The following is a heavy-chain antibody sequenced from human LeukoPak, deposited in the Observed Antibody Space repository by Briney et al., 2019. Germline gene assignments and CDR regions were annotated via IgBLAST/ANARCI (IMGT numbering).Heavy chain of an antibody. J-gene: IGHJ4*02. V-gene: IGHV4-34*01. D-gene: IGHD4-17*01. CDR3: AKKGYGALRYYFDY. Sequence: SETLSLTCAVYGGSFSGYYWSWIRQPPGKGLEWIGEINHSGSTNYNPSLKSRVTISVDTSKNQFSLKLSSVTAADMAVYYCAKKGYGALRYYFDYWGQGTLVTVSS. CDR2: INHSGST. CDR1: GGSFSGYY.